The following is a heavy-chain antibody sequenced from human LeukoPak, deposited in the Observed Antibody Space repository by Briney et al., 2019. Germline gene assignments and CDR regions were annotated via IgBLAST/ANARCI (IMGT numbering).Heavy chain of an antibody. CDR1: GYTLTELS. J-gene: IGHJ3*02. CDR3: ARVLPGAWQLDAFDI. D-gene: IGHD1-26*01. Sequence: ASVKVSCKVSGYTLTELSMHWVRQAPGKGLEWMGGFDPEDGETIYAQKFQGRVTMTEDTSTDTAYMELSSLRSEDTAVYYCARVLPGAWQLDAFDIWGQGTMVTVSS. V-gene: IGHV1-24*01. CDR2: FDPEDGET.